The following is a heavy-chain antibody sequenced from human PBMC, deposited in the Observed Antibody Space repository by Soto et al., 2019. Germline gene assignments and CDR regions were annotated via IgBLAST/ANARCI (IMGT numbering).Heavy chain of an antibody. Sequence: GGSLRLSCAASGFTFSSYSMNWVRQAPGKGLEWVSSISSSSSYIYYADSVKGRFTISRDNAKNSLYLQMNSLRAEDTAVYYCARTTPGPHYYFDYWGQGTLVTVSS. J-gene: IGHJ4*02. D-gene: IGHD2-15*01. CDR1: GFTFSSYS. V-gene: IGHV3-21*01. CDR3: ARTTPGPHYYFDY. CDR2: ISSSSSYI.